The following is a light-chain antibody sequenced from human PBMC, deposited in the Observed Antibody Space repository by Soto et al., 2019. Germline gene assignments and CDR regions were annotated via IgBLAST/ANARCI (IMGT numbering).Light chain of an antibody. J-gene: IGKJ5*01. Sequence: DIQMTQSPSSLSASVGDRVTITCRESQGISTWLAWYQQKPEKAPKSLIYGASTLQSGVPLRFSGSGSGTDFTLTISSLQPEDFATYYCQQYDTYPITFGQGTRLEIK. CDR2: GAS. CDR3: QQYDTYPIT. CDR1: QGISTW. V-gene: IGKV1D-16*01.